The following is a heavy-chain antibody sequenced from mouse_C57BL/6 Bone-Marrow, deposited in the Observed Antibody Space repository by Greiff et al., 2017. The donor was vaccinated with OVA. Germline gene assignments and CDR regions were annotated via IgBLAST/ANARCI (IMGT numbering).Heavy chain of an antibody. CDR1: GYTFTDYE. Sequence: QVHVKQSGAELVRPGASVTLSCKASGYTFTDYEMHWVKQTPVHGLEWIGAIDPETGGTAYNQKFKGKAILTADKSSSTAYMELRSLTSEDSAVYYCTERAYAMDYWGQGTSVTVSS. J-gene: IGHJ4*01. CDR3: TERAYAMDY. V-gene: IGHV1-15*01. CDR2: IDPETGGT.